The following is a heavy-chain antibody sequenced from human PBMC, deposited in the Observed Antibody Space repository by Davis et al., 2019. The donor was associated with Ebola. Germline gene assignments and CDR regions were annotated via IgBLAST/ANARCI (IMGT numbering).Heavy chain of an antibody. D-gene: IGHD1-1*01. Sequence: PGGSLRLSCAASGFTLSKYWVHWVRQAPGKGLEWVSYIGPSSVNIFYADSVKGRFTISRDDAKNSLFLQMNSLRDEDTAVYYCAREGSSEWYHWKDYWGQGTLVIVSS. CDR2: IGPSSVNI. CDR1: GFTLSKYW. V-gene: IGHV3-48*02. J-gene: IGHJ4*02. CDR3: AREGSSEWYHWKDY.